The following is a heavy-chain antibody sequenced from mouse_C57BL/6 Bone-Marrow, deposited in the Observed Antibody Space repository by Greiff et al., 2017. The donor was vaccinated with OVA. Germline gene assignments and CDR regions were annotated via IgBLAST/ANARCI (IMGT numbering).Heavy chain of an antibody. CDR3: ARGLRFAY. J-gene: IGHJ3*01. Sequence: EVQLQQSGPGLVKPSQSLSLTCSVTGYSITSGYYWNWIRQFPGDKLEWMGYISYDGSNNYNPSLKNRISITRDTSKNQFFLKLNSVTTEDTATYYCARGLRFAYWGQVTLVTVSA. CDR1: GYSITSGYY. CDR2: ISYDGSN. D-gene: IGHD1-3*01. V-gene: IGHV3-6*01.